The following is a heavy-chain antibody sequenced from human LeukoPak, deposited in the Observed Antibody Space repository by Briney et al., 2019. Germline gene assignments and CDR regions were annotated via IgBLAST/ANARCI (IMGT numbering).Heavy chain of an antibody. D-gene: IGHD6-13*01. CDR1: GFTFSSYG. CDR3: ARVAAAYRGAFDI. CDR2: ISYDGSNK. V-gene: IGHV3-30*03. J-gene: IGHJ3*02. Sequence: GRSLRLSCAASGFTFSSYGMHWVRQAPGKGLEWVAVISYDGSNKYYADSVKGRFTISRDNSKNTLYLQMNSLRAEDTAVYYCARVAAAYRGAFDIWGQGTMVTVSS.